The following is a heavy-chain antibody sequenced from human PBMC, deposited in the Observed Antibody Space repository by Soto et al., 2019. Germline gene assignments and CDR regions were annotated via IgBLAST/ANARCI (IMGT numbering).Heavy chain of an antibody. CDR2: INTNSGGT. CDR3: ARDPSSEGGLGLFDY. D-gene: IGHD3-16*01. V-gene: IGHV1-2*02. Sequence: QVQLVQAGAEVKKPGDSVKVSCKASGYTFTGYYMYWVRQAPGQGLEWMGWINTNSGGTNYAPKLQGRVTMTRDTSISTAYMERSRLRSDDTDVYYCARDPSSEGGLGLFDYWGQGTVVTVSS. CDR1: GYTFTGYY. J-gene: IGHJ4*02.